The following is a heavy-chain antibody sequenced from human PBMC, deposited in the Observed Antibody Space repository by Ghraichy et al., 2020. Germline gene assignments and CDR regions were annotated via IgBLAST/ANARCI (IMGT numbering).Heavy chain of an antibody. Sequence: SQTLSLTCTVSGGSISSYYWSWIRQPPGKGLEWIGYIYTSGSTNYNPSLKSRVTISVDTSKNQFSLKLSSVTAADTAVYYCARHGTYDSSGYFWGVLVDTQGWFDPWGQGTLVTVSS. CDR2: IYTSGST. D-gene: IGHD3-22*01. V-gene: IGHV4-4*09. CDR3: ARHGTYDSSGYFWGVLVDTQGWFDP. CDR1: GGSISSYY. J-gene: IGHJ5*02.